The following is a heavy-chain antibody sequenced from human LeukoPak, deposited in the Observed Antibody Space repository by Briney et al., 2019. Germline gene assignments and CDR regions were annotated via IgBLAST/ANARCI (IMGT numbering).Heavy chain of an antibody. D-gene: IGHD2-2*02. V-gene: IGHV3-21*01. CDR3: ARSSPHCSSTSCYNDAFDI. J-gene: IGHJ3*02. Sequence: GGSLRLSCAASGFTFSSYSMNWVRQAPGKGLEWVSSISSSSSYIYYADSVKGRFTISRDNAKNSLYLQMNSLRAEDSAVYYCARSSPHCSSTSCYNDAFDIWGQGTMVTVSS. CDR2: ISSSSSYI. CDR1: GFTFSSYS.